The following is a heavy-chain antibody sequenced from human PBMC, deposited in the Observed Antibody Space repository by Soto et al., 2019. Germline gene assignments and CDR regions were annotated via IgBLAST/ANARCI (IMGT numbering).Heavy chain of an antibody. CDR1: GFTFSSYW. D-gene: IGHD3-22*01. CDR3: ARQLLDSSGYYYIRPRDNWFDP. V-gene: IGHV3-7*03. CDR2: IKQDGSEK. J-gene: IGHJ5*02. Sequence: PGGSLRLSCAASGFTFSSYWMSWVRQAPGKGLEWVANIKQDGSEKYYVDSVKGRFTISRDNAKNSLYLQMNSLRAEDTAVYYCARQLLDSSGYYYIRPRDNWFDPWGQGTLVTVSS.